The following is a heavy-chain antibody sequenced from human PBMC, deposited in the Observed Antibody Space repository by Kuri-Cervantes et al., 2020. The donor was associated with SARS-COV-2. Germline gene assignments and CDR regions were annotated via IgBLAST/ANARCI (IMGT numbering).Heavy chain of an antibody. J-gene: IGHJ4*02. V-gene: IGHV3-21*01. D-gene: IGHD3-10*01. CDR2: ISSSSSYI. CDR1: GFTFSSYA. Sequence: GESLKISCAASGFTFSSYAMHWVRQAPGKGLEWVSSISSSSSYIYYADSVKGRFTISRDNAKNSLYLQMNSLRAEDTAVYYCATALLSYYFDYWGQGTLVTVSS. CDR3: ATALLSYYFDY.